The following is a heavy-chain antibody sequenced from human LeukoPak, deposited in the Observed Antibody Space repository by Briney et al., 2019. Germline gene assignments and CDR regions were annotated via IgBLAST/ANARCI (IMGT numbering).Heavy chain of an antibody. CDR1: GFTFTSYW. CDR3: AKSSYYDSSGYYREYYFDY. CDR2: ISGGGGST. Sequence: GGSLRLSCAASGFTFTSYWMHWVRQAPGKGLEWVSAISGGGGSTHYADSVKGRFTISRDNSKNTLYLQMSSLRAGDTAVYYCAKSSYYDSSGYYREYYFDYWGQGTLVTVSS. D-gene: IGHD3-22*01. J-gene: IGHJ4*02. V-gene: IGHV3-23*01.